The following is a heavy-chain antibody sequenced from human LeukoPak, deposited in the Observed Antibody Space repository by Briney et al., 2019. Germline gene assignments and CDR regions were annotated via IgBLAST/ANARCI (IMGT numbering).Heavy chain of an antibody. V-gene: IGHV1-69*04. CDR2: IIPILGIA. CDR3: ARVHGPYYFDY. CDR1: GGTFSSYA. J-gene: IGHJ4*02. Sequence: GASVKVSCKASGGTFSSYAISWVRRAPGQGLEWMGRIIPILGIANYAQKFQGGVTITADKSTSTAYMELSSLRSEDTAVYYCARVHGPYYFDYWGQGTLVTVSS.